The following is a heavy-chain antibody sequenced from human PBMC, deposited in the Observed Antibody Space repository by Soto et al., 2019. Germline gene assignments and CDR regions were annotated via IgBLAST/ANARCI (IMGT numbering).Heavy chain of an antibody. CDR2: SNPNSGGT. CDR3: ARVVPAAIPPGPNNWNFEY. CDR1: GYTFTGYY. Sequence: ASVKISCKASGYTFTGYYMHWVRQAPGQGLEWMGWSNPNSGGTNYAQKFQGRVTMTRDTSISTAYMELSRLRSDDTAVYYCARVVPAAIPPGPNNWNFEYWGKGTLVTVSS. V-gene: IGHV1-2*02. D-gene: IGHD2-2*02. J-gene: IGHJ4*02.